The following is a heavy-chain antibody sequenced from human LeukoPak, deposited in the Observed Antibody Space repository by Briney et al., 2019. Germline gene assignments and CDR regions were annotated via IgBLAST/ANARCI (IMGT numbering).Heavy chain of an antibody. Sequence: DSLKGRFTISRDNAKNSLYLQMNSLGAGDTAVYYCARGPDYYFYMDVWGKGTTVTVSS. CDR3: ARGPDYYFYMDV. V-gene: IGHV3-7*01. J-gene: IGHJ6*03.